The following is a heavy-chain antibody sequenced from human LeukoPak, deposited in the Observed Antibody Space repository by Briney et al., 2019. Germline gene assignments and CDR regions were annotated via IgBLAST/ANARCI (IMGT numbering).Heavy chain of an antibody. CDR3: ARDCSSTSCYASPFDY. J-gene: IGHJ4*02. V-gene: IGHV4-39*07. D-gene: IGHD2-2*01. CDR1: GGSISGSSYY. Sequence: PSETLSLTCTVSGGSISGSSYYWGWIRQPPGKGLEWIGEINRSGSTNYNPSLKSRVTISVDTSKNQFSLKLSSVTAADTAVYYCARDCSSTSCYASPFDYWGQGTLVTVSS. CDR2: INRSGST.